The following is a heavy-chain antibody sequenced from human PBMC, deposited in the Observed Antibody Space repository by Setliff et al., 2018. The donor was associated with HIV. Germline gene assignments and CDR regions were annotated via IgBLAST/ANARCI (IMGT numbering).Heavy chain of an antibody. D-gene: IGHD3-9*01. CDR1: GFTLSHYT. J-gene: IGHJ3*02. V-gene: IGHV3-21*01. CDR2: ITSDSGEST. Sequence: PGGSLRLSCEASGFTLSHYTMNWVRQAPGKGLKWVSAITSDSGESTFYADSVRGRFTISRDNTKNTLYLQMNSLRTEDTAVYFCARSSRPDMRLAFDIWGQGTMVTVSS. CDR3: ARSSRPDMRLAFDI.